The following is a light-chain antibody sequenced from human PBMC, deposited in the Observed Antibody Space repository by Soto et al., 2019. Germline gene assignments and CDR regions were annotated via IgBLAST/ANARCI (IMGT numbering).Light chain of an antibody. Sequence: DIQMTQSPSTLSASVGDTVTITCRASQSVSTWLAWYQQKPGKAPKLLIYMASTLESGVPSRFSGSASGTEFTLTISSLQPDDFATYYCQQQNTYPATFGQGTKVEIK. V-gene: IGKV1-5*03. CDR2: MAS. CDR1: QSVSTW. J-gene: IGKJ1*01. CDR3: QQQNTYPAT.